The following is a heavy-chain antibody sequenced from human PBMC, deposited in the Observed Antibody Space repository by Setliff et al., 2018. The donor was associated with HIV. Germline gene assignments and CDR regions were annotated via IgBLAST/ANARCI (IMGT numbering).Heavy chain of an antibody. J-gene: IGHJ4*02. CDR1: GYTFIGYN. D-gene: IGHD2-15*01. V-gene: IGHV1-2*02. CDR3: ARALDSSADIEGYFDF. Sequence: GSVKVSCQASGYTFIGYNMHWVRQAPGQGLEWMGWINPNSGGTNYAQKFQGRVIMTRDTSISTAYMELSRLRSDDTAVYYCARALDSSADIEGYFDFWGQGMLVTVSS. CDR2: INPNSGGT.